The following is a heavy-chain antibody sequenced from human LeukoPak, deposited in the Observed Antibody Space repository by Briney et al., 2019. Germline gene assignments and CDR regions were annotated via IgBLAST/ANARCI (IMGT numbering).Heavy chain of an antibody. CDR3: ARGRPGFRPARNWFDP. D-gene: IGHD6-6*01. J-gene: IGHJ5*02. Sequence: SQTLSLTCTVSGGSISSGGYYWSWIRQHPGKGLEWIGYIYYSGSTYYNPSLKSRVTISVDPSKNQFSLKLSSVTAADTAVYYCARGRPGFRPARNWFDPWGQGTLVTVSS. CDR1: GGSISSGGYY. CDR2: IYYSGST. V-gene: IGHV4-31*03.